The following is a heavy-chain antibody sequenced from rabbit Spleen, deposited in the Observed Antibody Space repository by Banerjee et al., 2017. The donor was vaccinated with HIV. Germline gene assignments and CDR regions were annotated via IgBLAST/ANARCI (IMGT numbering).Heavy chain of an antibody. V-gene: IGHV1S45*01. Sequence: QEQLVESGGGLVKPGASLTLTCIASGVSFSGNSYMCWVRQAPGKGLEWIACIDTGSSGFTYFASWAKGRFTISKTSSTTVTLQMTSLTAADTATYFCARNYVNAFDPWGPGTLVTVS. D-gene: IGHD1-1*01. CDR3: ARNYVNAFDP. CDR1: GVSFSGNSY. J-gene: IGHJ2*01. CDR2: IDTGSSGFT.